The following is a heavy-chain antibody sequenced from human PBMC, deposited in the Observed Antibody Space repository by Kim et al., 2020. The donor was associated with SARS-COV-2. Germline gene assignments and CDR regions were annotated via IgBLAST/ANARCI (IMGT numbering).Heavy chain of an antibody. D-gene: IGHD6-13*01. J-gene: IGHJ2*01. CDR2: IVVGSGDT. Sequence: SVKVSCKASGFTFSDSAVQWVRQARGQRLEWIGWIVVGSGDTKYAQNFQERVTITRDMSTSTAYMELSSLRSEDTAVYYCAAGAYSSSGYFPVPLGDWYFGLWGRGTLVTVSS. CDR3: AAGAYSSSGYFPVPLGDWYFGL. V-gene: IGHV1-58*01. CDR1: GFTFSDSA.